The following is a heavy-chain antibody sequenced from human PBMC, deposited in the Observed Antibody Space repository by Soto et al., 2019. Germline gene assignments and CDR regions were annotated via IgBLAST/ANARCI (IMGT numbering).Heavy chain of an antibody. CDR2: VYPGDSDT. V-gene: IGHV5-51*01. Sequence: GESLKISCKGSGYSFINHWIGWVRRMPGKGLEWMGIVYPGDSDTRYNPSFQGQVTISVDKSISIPPLQWGRLKAPDPPMYFLSGNGFGNRLDGREPLQYWGQGTLVTVSS. J-gene: IGHJ1*01. CDR3: SGNGFGNRLDGREPLQY. CDR1: GYSFINHW. D-gene: IGHD2-8*01.